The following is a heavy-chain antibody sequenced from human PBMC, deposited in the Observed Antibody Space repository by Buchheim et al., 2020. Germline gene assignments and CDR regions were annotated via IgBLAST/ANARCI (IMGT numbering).Heavy chain of an antibody. V-gene: IGHV3-30*18. CDR1: GFTFSSYG. CDR2: ISYHGTNK. Sequence: VQLLESGGGLVQPGGSLRLSCAASGFTFSSYGMHWVRQAPGKGLEWVALISYHGTNKYADSVKGRFTISRDNSKNTLYLQMNSLRAEDTAVYYCAKDDNGSGSYYYYYYVMDVWGQGTT. CDR3: AKDDNGSGSYYYYYYVMDV. D-gene: IGHD3-10*01. J-gene: IGHJ6*02.